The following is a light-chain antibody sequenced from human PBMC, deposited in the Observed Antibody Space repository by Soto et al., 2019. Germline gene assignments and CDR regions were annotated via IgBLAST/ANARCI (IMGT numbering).Light chain of an antibody. J-gene: IGKJ2*01. Sequence: EIVLTQSPGTLSLSPGERATLSCRASQSVNKNYLAWYQQKPGQTPRLLVNGASNRATGIPDRFSGGGSGTDFTLTISSLEPEDFAVYYCQQYGLPPHSFGQGTRVEIK. CDR3: QQYGLPPHS. V-gene: IGKV3-20*01. CDR2: GAS. CDR1: QSVNKNY.